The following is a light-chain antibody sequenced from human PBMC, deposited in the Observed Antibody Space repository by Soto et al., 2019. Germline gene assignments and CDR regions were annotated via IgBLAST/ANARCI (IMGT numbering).Light chain of an antibody. Sequence: EILFTQSPGTLSLSPGERATLSCRTSQSVNNNYLAWYQQKPGQAPRLLIYGASSRATGIPDRLSGSGSGTVFTLSIRRLEPEDFAVYYCQQYSSLWTFGQGTKVDIK. CDR3: QQYSSLWT. CDR2: GAS. CDR1: QSVNNNY. V-gene: IGKV3-20*01. J-gene: IGKJ1*01.